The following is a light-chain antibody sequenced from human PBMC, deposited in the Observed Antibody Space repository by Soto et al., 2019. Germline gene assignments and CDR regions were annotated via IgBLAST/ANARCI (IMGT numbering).Light chain of an antibody. CDR1: SSNIGSNT. CDR3: AAWDDILNGVL. V-gene: IGLV1-44*01. CDR2: SNS. J-gene: IGLJ2*01. Sequence: QSVLTQPPSASGTPGQRVTISCSGSSSNIGSNTVNWYQQLPGTAPKLLIYSNSQRPSGVPDRFSGSKSGTSASLAISGLQSEDEADYYCAAWDDILNGVLFGGGTKLTVL.